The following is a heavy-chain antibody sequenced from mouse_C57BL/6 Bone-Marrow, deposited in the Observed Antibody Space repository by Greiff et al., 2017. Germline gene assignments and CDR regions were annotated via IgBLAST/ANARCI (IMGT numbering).Heavy chain of an antibody. CDR2: ISSGSSTI. J-gene: IGHJ4*01. V-gene: IGHV5-17*01. CDR1: GFTFSDYG. Sequence: EVKVVESEGGLVKPGGSLKLSCAASGFTFSDYGMHWVRQAPEKGLEWVAYISSGSSTIYYADTVKGRFTISRDNAKNTLFLQMTSLRSEDTAMYYCAKGTTVVAGDAMDYWGQGTSVTVSS. CDR3: AKGTTVVAGDAMDY. D-gene: IGHD1-1*01.